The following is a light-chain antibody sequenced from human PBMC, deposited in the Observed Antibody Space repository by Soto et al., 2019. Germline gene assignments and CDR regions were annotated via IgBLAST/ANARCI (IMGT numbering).Light chain of an antibody. CDR3: QQYGSSPRT. J-gene: IGKJ1*01. V-gene: IGKV3-20*01. CDR2: GAS. Sequence: IVLTQSPVSLSLSPGERATLSCRARQSVSSSYLAWYQQKPGQAPRLLIYGASSRATGIPDRFSGSGSGTDFTLTISRLEPEDFAVYYCQQYGSSPRTFGQGTKVDIK. CDR1: QSVSSSY.